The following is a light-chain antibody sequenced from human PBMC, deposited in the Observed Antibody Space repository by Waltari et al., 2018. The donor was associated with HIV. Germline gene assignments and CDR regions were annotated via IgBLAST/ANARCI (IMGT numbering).Light chain of an antibody. CDR3: ASYISGASPE. CDR1: SSDLRDYNS. J-gene: IGLJ3*02. V-gene: IGLV2-14*01. CDR2: EVS. Sequence: QSALTQPASVSGSPGQSITISCAGTSSDLRDYNSVSWYQHHPGKVPKVIIYEVSNRPSGFSSRFSGSISANTASLTISGLQPEDEADYFCASYISGASPEFGGGTKVTVL.